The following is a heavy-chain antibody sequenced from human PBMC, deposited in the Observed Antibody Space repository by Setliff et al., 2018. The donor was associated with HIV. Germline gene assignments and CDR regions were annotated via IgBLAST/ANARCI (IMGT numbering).Heavy chain of an antibody. D-gene: IGHD4-17*01. CDR1: GHTFITYS. CDR3: ARVPGDYGDNPIDF. CDR2: ISAYNGNT. V-gene: IGHV1-18*01. Sequence: ASVKVSCKASGHTFITYSISWVRQAPGQGLEWMGWISAYNGNTDYAQNLQDRVTMTTDTSTSTAYMELRSLRSDDTAVYYCARVPGDYGDNPIDFWGQGTLVTVSS. J-gene: IGHJ4*02.